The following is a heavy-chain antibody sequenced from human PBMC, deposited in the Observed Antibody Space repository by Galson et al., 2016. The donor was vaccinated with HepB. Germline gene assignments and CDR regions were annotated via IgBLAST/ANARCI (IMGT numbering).Heavy chain of an antibody. V-gene: IGHV1-18*01. J-gene: IGHJ6*02. CDR2: ISAYNGNT. Sequence: SVKVSCKASGYTFTSYAISWVRQAPGQGLEWMGWISAYNGNTNYAQKLQGRVTMTTDTSTSTAYMELRSLRSDDTAVYYCARDPRKIRYQLLEIYYYYAMDVWGQGTTVTVSS. D-gene: IGHD2-2*01. CDR1: GYTFTSYA. CDR3: ARDPRKIRYQLLEIYYYYAMDV.